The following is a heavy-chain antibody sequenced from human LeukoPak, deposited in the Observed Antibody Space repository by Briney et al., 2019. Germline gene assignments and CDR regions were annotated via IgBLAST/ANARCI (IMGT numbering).Heavy chain of an antibody. CDR3: TTSRALYYYYYYMDV. CDR2: IRSKAYGGTT. CDR1: GFTFGDYA. Sequence: GRSLRLSCTASGFTFGDYAMSWVRQAPGKGLEWVGFIRSKAYGGTTEYAASVKGRFTISRDDSKSIAYLQMNSLKTEDTAVYYCTTSRALYYYYYYMDVWGKGTTVTVSS. V-gene: IGHV3-49*04. J-gene: IGHJ6*03.